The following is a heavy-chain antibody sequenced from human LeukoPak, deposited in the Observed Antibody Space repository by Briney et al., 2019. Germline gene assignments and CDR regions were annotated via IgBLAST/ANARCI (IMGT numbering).Heavy chain of an antibody. CDR2: ISAYNGNT. J-gene: IGHJ4*02. CDR1: GYTFTSYG. D-gene: IGHD1-26*01. CDR3: AREERSYPPFVDY. V-gene: IGHV1-18*01. Sequence: ASVKVSCKASGYTFTSYGISGVRQGPGQGLEWMGWISAYNGNTNYAQKRQGRVSMTTDTYTSTAYMELRSLRSDDTVVYYCAREERSYPPFVDYWGQGTLVTVSS.